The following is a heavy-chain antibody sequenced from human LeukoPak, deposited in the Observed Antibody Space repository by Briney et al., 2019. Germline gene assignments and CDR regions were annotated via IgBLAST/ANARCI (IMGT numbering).Heavy chain of an antibody. D-gene: IGHD3-9*01. CDR2: ISSSSSYI. CDR1: GFTFSSYS. J-gene: IGHJ4*02. V-gene: IGHV3-21*01. CDR3: ARDTSMTGIPFDY. Sequence: GGSLRLSCAASGFTFSSYSMNWVRQAPGKGLEWVSSISSSSSYIYYADSVKGRFTISRDNAKNSLYLQTNSLRAEDTAVYYCARDTSMTGIPFDYWGQGTLVTVSS.